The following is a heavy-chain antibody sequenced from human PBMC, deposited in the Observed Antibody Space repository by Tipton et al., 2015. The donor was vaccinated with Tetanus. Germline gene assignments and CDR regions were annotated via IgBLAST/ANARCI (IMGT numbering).Heavy chain of an antibody. Sequence: SLRLSCAASGFTFDDYAMHWVRQAPGKGLEWVSGISWNSGSIGYADSVKGRFTISRDNAKNSLYLQMNSLRAEDTALYYCAKDIGGDYYDSSGYFYGMDVWGQATTVTVSS. V-gene: IGHV3-9*01. J-gene: IGHJ6*02. CDR2: ISWNSGSI. D-gene: IGHD3-22*01. CDR1: GFTFDDYA. CDR3: AKDIGGDYYDSSGYFYGMDV.